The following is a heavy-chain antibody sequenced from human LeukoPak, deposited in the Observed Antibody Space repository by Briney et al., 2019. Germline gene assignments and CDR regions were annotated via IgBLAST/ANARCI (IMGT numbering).Heavy chain of an antibody. V-gene: IGHV3-11*06. CDR3: ARVHGLLDY. CDR2: ISSSSSYI. Sequence: GGSLRLSCVASGFTFRDYYMSWIRRAPGKGLEWVSYISSSSSYIDYADSVKGRFTISRDNAKNSLYLQMHSLIDEDTAVYYCARVHGLLDYWGQGTLVTVSS. D-gene: IGHD5-12*01. CDR1: GFTFRDYY. J-gene: IGHJ4*02.